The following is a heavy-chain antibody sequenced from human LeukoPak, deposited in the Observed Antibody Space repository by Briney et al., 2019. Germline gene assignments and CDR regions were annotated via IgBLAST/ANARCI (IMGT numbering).Heavy chain of an antibody. V-gene: IGHV4-59*12. J-gene: IGHJ6*03. Sequence: SETLSLTCTVSGFSISSYYWSWIRQPPGKGLEWVGYIYYSGSTNYNPSLKSRVTISVDTSKNQFSLKLSSVTAADTAVYYCASSSGGSWYYYYYMDVWGKGTTVTVSS. CDR3: ASSSGGSWYYYYYMDV. D-gene: IGHD2-15*01. CDR1: GFSISSYY. CDR2: IYYSGST.